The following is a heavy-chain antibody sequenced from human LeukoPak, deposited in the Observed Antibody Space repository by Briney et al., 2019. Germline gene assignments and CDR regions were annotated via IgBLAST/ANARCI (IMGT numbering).Heavy chain of an antibody. Sequence: GESLKISCKGSGYSFTSYWIGWVRQMPGKGLEWMGIIYPGDSDTRYSPSFQGQVTISADKSINTAYLQWSSLKASDTAMYYCARLRGSGSYEPLYYFDYWGQGTLVTVSS. CDR2: IYPGDSDT. J-gene: IGHJ4*02. CDR1: GYSFTSYW. V-gene: IGHV5-51*01. CDR3: ARLRGSGSYEPLYYFDY. D-gene: IGHD3-10*01.